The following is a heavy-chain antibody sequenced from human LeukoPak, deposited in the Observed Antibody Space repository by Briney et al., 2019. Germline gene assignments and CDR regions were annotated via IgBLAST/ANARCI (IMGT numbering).Heavy chain of an antibody. CDR3: ARERTTVVTLDYYYGMDV. CDR2: INPNSGGT. D-gene: IGHD4-23*01. Sequence: SVNVSCKASGYSFTGYYIHWVRPAPGQGLEWMGWINPNSGGTKYAQKFQGRLTMTRDTSISAANMELSRLRSDDTAVYYCARERTTVVTLDYYYGMDVWGQGTTVTVSS. CDR1: GYSFTGYY. V-gene: IGHV1-2*02. J-gene: IGHJ6*02.